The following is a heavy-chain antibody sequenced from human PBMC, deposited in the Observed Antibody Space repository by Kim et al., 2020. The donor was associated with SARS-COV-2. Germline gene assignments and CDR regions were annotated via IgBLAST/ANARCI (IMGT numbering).Heavy chain of an antibody. CDR1: GFTFGDYA. CDR2: ISWNSGSI. Sequence: GGSLRLSCAASGFTFGDYAMHWVRQAPGKGLEWVSGISWNSGSIGYADSVKGRFTISRDNAKNSLYLQMNSLRAEDTALYYCAKDGSDTIAVTSSDYWGQGTLVTVSS. D-gene: IGHD6-19*01. CDR3: AKDGSDTIAVTSSDY. V-gene: IGHV3-9*01. J-gene: IGHJ4*02.